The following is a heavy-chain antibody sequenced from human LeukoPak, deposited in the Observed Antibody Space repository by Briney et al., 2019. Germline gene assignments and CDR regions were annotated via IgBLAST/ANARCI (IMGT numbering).Heavy chain of an antibody. V-gene: IGHV1-58*01. Sequence: ASVKVSCKASGFTFSSSAVQWVRQARGQHLEWIGWIGAGSGSTSYAQEFQERVTITRDMSTTTAYLELSSLRPEDTAVYYCAAERYSDSCCWFDPWGQGTLVTVSS. J-gene: IGHJ5*02. CDR1: GFTFSSSA. D-gene: IGHD6-13*01. CDR3: AAERYSDSCCWFDP. CDR2: IGAGSGST.